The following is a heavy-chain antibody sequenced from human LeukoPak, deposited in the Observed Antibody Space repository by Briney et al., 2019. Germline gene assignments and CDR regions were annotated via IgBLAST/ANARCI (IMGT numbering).Heavy chain of an antibody. CDR1: GVSIKTCCYY. D-gene: IGHD5-18*01. V-gene: IGHV4-61*01. CDR3: ARGRSYGFDFDS. Sequence: TSETLSLTCDVSGVSIKTCCYYWTWIRQPPGKGLEWIGYKYYSGSTRYNSSLRSRLTISLDTSKNQFSLRLTSVTAADTAVYYCARGRSYGFDFDSWGPGTLVIVSS. J-gene: IGHJ4*02. CDR2: KYYSGST.